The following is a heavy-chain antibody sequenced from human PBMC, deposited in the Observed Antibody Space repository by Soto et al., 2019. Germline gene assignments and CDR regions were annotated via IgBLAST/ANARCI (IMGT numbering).Heavy chain of an antibody. CDR3: SANDHDDHTTFDQ. J-gene: IGHJ4*02. D-gene: IGHD3-16*01. Sequence: EVQLVESGGGLVQPGGSLKLSCAVSGLTFSGSAMHWVRQASGKGLEWVGHIRKKANNYETAYAASVKGRFTISRDDSKNTAYLQMNSLKTEDTAVYYCSANDHDDHTTFDQWGRGTLVTVSS. V-gene: IGHV3-73*01. CDR2: IRKKANNYET. CDR1: GLTFSGSA.